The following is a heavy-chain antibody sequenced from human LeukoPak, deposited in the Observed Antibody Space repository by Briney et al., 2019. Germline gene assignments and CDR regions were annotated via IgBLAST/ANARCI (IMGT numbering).Heavy chain of an antibody. Sequence: SQTLSLTCAISGDSVSSNSAAWNWIRQSPSRGLEWPGRTYYRSKWYNDYAVSVKSRITINPDTSKNQFSLQLNSVTPEDTAVYYCAREVYGIAVAGKDLNWFDPWGQGPLVTVSS. CDR2: TYYRSKWYN. J-gene: IGHJ5*02. CDR3: AREVYGIAVAGKDLNWFDP. V-gene: IGHV6-1*01. D-gene: IGHD6-19*01. CDR1: GDSVSSNSAA.